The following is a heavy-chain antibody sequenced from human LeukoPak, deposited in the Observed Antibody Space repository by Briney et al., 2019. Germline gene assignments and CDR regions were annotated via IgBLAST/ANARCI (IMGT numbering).Heavy chain of an antibody. J-gene: IGHJ4*02. CDR2: IYTTGMT. CDR3: ARAGYTISSYRFDY. D-gene: IGHD3-16*02. Sequence: PSETLSLICSVSGGSINSYWWSWIRQPAGKGLEFIGRIYTTGMTNYNPSLKSRVSMSADTSKNKFSLELRSVTAADTAVYFCARAGYTISSYRFDYWGQGALVTVSS. CDR1: GGSINSYW. V-gene: IGHV4-4*07.